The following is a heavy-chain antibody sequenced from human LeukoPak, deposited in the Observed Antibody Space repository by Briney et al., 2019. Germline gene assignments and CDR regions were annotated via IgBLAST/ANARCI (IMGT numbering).Heavy chain of an antibody. CDR1: GFTFSSYG. J-gene: IGHJ4*02. CDR3: AKDRPSTYYYDSSGPH. D-gene: IGHD3-22*01. V-gene: IGHV3-23*01. CDR2: ISGSGGST. Sequence: GGSLRLSCAASGFTFSSYGMSWVRQAPGKGLEWVSTISGSGGSTYYADSVKGRFTISRDNSKNTLYLQMNSLRAEDTAVYYCAKDRPSTYYYDSSGPHWGQGTLVTVSS.